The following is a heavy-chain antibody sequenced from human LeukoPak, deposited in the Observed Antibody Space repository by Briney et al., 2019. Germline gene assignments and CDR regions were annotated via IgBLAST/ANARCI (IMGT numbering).Heavy chain of an antibody. CDR3: ARERPNSSSWYARWFDP. Sequence: ASVSVSCKASGYTFTGNFMHWVLQAPGQGLEWMGWINPNSGGTNYAQKFQGRVTMTRDTSISTAYMELSRLKSDDTAVYYCARERPNSSSWYARWFDPWGQGTLVTVSS. CDR2: INPNSGGT. J-gene: IGHJ5*02. V-gene: IGHV1-2*02. D-gene: IGHD6-13*01. CDR1: GYTFTGNF.